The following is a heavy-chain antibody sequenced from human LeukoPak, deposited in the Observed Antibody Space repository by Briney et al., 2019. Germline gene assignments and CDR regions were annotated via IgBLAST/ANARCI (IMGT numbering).Heavy chain of an antibody. V-gene: IGHV3-23*01. CDR3: AKKGTVVTLGLYFDY. CDR2: MSINGDRT. Sequence: GGSLRLSCAASGFTFNNYTMSWVRHAPGKGVEGVSTMSINGDRTYYADSVKSGFTISRDNSNNTLYLEMTSLGAEDTATYYCAKKGTVVTLGLYFDYWGQGLLVTVSS. J-gene: IGHJ4*02. D-gene: IGHD4-23*01. CDR1: GFTFNNYT.